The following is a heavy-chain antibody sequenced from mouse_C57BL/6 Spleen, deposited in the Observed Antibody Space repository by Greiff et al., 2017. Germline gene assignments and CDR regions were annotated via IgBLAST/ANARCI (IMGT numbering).Heavy chain of an antibody. D-gene: IGHD1-1*01. CDR2: ISSGSSTI. V-gene: IGHV5-17*01. J-gene: IGHJ4*01. Sequence: SGGGLVKPGGSLKLSCAASGFTFSDYGMHWVRQAPEKGLEWVAYISSGSSTIYYADTVKGRFTISRDNAKNTLFLQMTSLRSEDTAMYYGANYSGSSYYAMDYWGQGTSVTVSS. CDR1: GFTFSDYG. CDR3: ANYSGSSYYAMDY.